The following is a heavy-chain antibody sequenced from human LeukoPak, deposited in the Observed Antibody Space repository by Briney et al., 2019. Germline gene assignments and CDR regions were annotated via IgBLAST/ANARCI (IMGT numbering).Heavy chain of an antibody. CDR2: IIPILGIA. J-gene: IGHJ1*01. CDR3: ASALGGSGTGEYFQH. CDR1: GGTFSSYA. D-gene: IGHD2-15*01. Sequence: SVTVSCKASGGTFSSYAISWVRQAPGQGLEWMGRIIPILGIANYAQKFQGRVTITADKSTSTAYMELSSLRSEDTAVYYCASALGGSGTGEYFQHWGQGTLVTVSS. V-gene: IGHV1-69*04.